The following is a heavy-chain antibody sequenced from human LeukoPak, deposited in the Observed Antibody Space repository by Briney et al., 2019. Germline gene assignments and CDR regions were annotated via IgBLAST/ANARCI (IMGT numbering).Heavy chain of an antibody. V-gene: IGHV3-21*01. CDR1: GFTFSSYS. J-gene: IGHJ3*02. Sequence: GGSLRLSCAASGFTFSSYSMIWVRQAPGKGLEWVSSISSSSSYIYYADSVKGRFTISRDNAKNSLYLQMNSLRAEDTAVYYCARVGLKDAFDIWGQGTMVTVSS. CDR3: ARVGLKDAFDI. CDR2: ISSSSSYI.